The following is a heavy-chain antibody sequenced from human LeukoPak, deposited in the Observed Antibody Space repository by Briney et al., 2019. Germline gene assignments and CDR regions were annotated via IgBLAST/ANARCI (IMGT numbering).Heavy chain of an antibody. CDR1: GYTFTGYY. V-gene: IGHV1-2*02. Sequence: VASVKVSCKASGYTFTGYYMHWVRQAPGQGLEWMGWINPNSGGTNYAQKFQGRVTMTRDTSISTAYMELSRLRSDDTAVYYCARALLVGTDGDLDYWGQGTLVTVSS. CDR2: INPNSGGT. J-gene: IGHJ4*02. CDR3: ARALLVGTDGDLDY. D-gene: IGHD4-17*01.